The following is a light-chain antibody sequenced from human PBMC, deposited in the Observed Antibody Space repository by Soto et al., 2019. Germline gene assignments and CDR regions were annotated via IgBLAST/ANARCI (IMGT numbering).Light chain of an antibody. V-gene: IGKV1-39*01. Sequence: DIQMTQSPSSLSASVGDRVTITCRASQSISSYLNWYQQKPGKAPKLLIYAASSLQSGVPSRFSGSGSGTDFTLTISSLQPEDAAICCAQRSNNAPPDGDLSFGGGTKVEIK. CDR1: QSISSY. CDR3: QRSNNAPPDGDLS. CDR2: AAS. J-gene: IGKJ4*01.